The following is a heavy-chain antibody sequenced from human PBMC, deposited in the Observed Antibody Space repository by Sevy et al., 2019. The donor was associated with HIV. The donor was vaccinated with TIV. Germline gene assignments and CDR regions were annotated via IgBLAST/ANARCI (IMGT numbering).Heavy chain of an antibody. J-gene: IGHJ4*02. CDR1: GFTFDDYG. CDR3: AKGAGSSLLSAIAY. D-gene: IGHD2-15*01. CDR2: ISWNSATI. V-gene: IGHV3-9*03. Sequence: GGSLRLSCAASGFTFDDYGMHWVRQAPGKGLEWVSGISWNSATIVYADSAKGRFTISRDNARNSLNLQMKSIRVEDMAFYYCAKGAGSSLLSAIAYWGQGTLVTVSS.